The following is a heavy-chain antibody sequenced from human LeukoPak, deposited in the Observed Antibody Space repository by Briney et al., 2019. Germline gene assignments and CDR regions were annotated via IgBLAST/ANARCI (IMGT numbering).Heavy chain of an antibody. Sequence: GESLKISCKGSRYSFTTYWIGWVRPMPGKGLGWMGIIFSRDSNTRYSPSFQGQVSISADKSIRTASLQWSSLKASDTAMYYCARLRCSGGSCYFDYWGEGPLVTVSS. V-gene: IGHV5-51*01. CDR2: IFSRDSNT. D-gene: IGHD2-15*01. J-gene: IGHJ4*02. CDR1: RYSFTTYW. CDR3: ARLRCSGGSCYFDY.